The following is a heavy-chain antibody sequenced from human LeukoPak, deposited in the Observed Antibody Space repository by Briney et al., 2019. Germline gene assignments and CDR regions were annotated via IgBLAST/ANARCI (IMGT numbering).Heavy chain of an antibody. V-gene: IGHV4-34*01. CDR1: GGSFSGYY. CDR2: INHSGST. J-gene: IGHJ4*02. Sequence: PSETLSLTCAVYGGSFSGYYWSWIRQPPGKGLEWIGEINHSGSTNYNPSLKSRVTISVDTSKNQFSLKLSSVTAADTAVYYCARFSTRYCSSTSCYRDRRYYFDYWGQGTLVTVSS. CDR3: ARFSTRYCSSTSCYRDRRYYFDY. D-gene: IGHD2-2*02.